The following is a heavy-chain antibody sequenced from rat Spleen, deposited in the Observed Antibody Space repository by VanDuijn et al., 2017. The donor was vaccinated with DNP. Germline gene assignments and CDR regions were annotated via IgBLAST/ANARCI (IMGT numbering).Heavy chain of an antibody. V-gene: IGHV5-25*01. Sequence: EVQLVESGGDLVRPGRSLKLSCVASGFTFSDYYMAWVRQAPTKGLEWVASSTSGGRNYYSDSVTGRYTISRDNAKNTLYLQMNSLRSEDTATYYCARNYGGYRPWDYWGQGVMVTVSS. CDR2: STSGGRN. J-gene: IGHJ2*01. CDR3: ARNYGGYRPWDY. D-gene: IGHD1-11*01. CDR1: GFTFSDYY.